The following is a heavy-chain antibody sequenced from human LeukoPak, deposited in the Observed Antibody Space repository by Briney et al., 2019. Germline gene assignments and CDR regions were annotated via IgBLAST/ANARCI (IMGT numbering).Heavy chain of an antibody. D-gene: IGHD1-1*01. J-gene: IGHJ3*02. CDR3: ARGQRTLSDAFDI. CDR1: GGSISSGGYY. CDR2: IYYSGST. Sequence: SETLSLTCTVSGGSISSGGYYWSWIRQHPGKGLEWIGYIYYSGSTYYNPSPKSRVTISVDTSKNQFSLKLSSVTAADTAVYYCARGQRTLSDAFDIWGQGTMVTVS. V-gene: IGHV4-31*03.